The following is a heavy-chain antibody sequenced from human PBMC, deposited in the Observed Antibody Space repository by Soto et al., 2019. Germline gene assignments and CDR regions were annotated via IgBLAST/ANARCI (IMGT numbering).Heavy chain of an antibody. V-gene: IGHV4-34*01. J-gene: IGHJ4*02. D-gene: IGHD3-16*01. CDR2: VNLSGNT. Sequence: SSETVSLTCAIYGASFSPYHWSWIRQSPGKGLEWIGEVNLSGNTYYNPSFKTRVTMSVDASKNQFSLKMGSLTAADTAIYYCARSPTFYNYVWGNSTYWGQGALVTVSS. CDR3: ARSPTFYNYVWGNSTY. CDR1: GASFSPYH.